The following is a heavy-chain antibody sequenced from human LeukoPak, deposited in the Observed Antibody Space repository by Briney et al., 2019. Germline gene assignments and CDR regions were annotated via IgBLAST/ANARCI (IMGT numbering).Heavy chain of an antibody. Sequence: GGSLRLSCAPSVFTFSSYAMSWVRQAPGKGVEWVSAISGSGGSTYYADSVKGRFTISRDNSKNTLYLKMSSLRAEDTAVYYCAKDRGGTTNWGQGTLVTVSS. CDR1: VFTFSSYA. V-gene: IGHV3-23*01. CDR2: ISGSGGST. D-gene: IGHD1-7*01. J-gene: IGHJ4*02. CDR3: AKDRGGTTN.